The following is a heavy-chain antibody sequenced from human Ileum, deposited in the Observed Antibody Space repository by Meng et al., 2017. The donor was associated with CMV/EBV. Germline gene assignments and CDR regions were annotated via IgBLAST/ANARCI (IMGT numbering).Heavy chain of an antibody. CDR3: ARGLASGWPDY. J-gene: IGHJ4*02. V-gene: IGHV4-34*01. D-gene: IGHD3-10*01. CDR2: NTHSGRA. CDR1: GWSFNDYS. Sequence: GLCHTQDTLSLPCAVFGWSFNDYSWPWFRQSPGKGMEWIGENTHSGRAYYSSSLTGRATISVDMSKYQFSLKLPSVTAADTAIYYCARGLASGWPDYWGQGTLVTVSS.